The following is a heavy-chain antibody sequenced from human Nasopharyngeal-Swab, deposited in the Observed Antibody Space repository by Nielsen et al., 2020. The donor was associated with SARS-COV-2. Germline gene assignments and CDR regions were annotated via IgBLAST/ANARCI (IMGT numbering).Heavy chain of an antibody. CDR1: GYTFTSYG. V-gene: IGHV1-18*01. CDR2: ISAYNGNT. Sequence: ASVKVSCKASGYTFTSYGISWVRQAPGQGLEWMGWISAYNGNTNYAQKLQGRVTMTTDTSTSTAYMELSSLRSEDTAVYYCARGKQQLVGDYYYYGMDVWGQGTTVTVSS. D-gene: IGHD6-13*01. CDR3: ARGKQQLVGDYYYYGMDV. J-gene: IGHJ6*02.